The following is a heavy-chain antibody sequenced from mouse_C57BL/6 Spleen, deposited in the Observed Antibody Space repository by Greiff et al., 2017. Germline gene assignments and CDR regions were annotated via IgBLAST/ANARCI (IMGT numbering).Heavy chain of an antibody. J-gene: IGHJ1*03. D-gene: IGHD2-4*01. CDR2: IRNKANGYTT. CDR1: GFTFTDYY. Sequence: EVKVVESGGGLVQPGGSLSLSCAASGFTFTDYYMSWVRQTPGKALEWMGFIRNKANGYTTEYSASVKGRFTISRDNSQSILYLQMKALIAEDSATYYCASHDYDYWYFDVWGTGTTVTVSS. CDR3: ASHDYDYWYFDV. V-gene: IGHV7-3*01.